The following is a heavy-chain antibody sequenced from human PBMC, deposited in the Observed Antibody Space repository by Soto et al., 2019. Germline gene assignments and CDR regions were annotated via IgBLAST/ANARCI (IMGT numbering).Heavy chain of an antibody. CDR1: GGSISSIDC. J-gene: IGHJ4*02. D-gene: IGHD5-12*01. V-gene: IGHV4-4*02. CDR2: IEESGRT. CDR3: ARAGGYDSRVY. Sequence: QVQVQESGPGLLKPSGTLSLTCVVSGGSISSIDCWGWVRQPPGKGREWMGEIEESGRTNYNPSLMSRVSMSIDISRNQLSLHLTSVTAADTAVYYCARAGGYDSRVYWGKGTLVTVSS.